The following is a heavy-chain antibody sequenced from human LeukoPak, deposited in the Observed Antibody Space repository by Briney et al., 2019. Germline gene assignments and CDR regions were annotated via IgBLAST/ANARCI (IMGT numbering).Heavy chain of an antibody. D-gene: IGHD6-6*01. V-gene: IGHV3-30*14. CDR3: ARSAARLRYYYAMDV. CDR2: ISYDGSNE. Sequence: PGRSLRLSCAASGFTFSGYAMHWVRQAPGKGLEWVAVISYDGSNEYYADSVKGRFTISRHNSKNTLYLQMSSLRAEDTAVYFCARSAARLRYYYAMDVWGQGTTVTVCS. CDR1: GFTFSGYA. J-gene: IGHJ6*02.